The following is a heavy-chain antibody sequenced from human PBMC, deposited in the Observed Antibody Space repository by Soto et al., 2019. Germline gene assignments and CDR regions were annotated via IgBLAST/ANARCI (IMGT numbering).Heavy chain of an antibody. V-gene: IGHV3-23*01. CDR1: GFTFSSYA. CDR3: AKDSKGGYYGSGSYLFDY. J-gene: IGHJ4*02. Sequence: PGGSLRLSCAASGFTFSSYAMSWVRQAPGKGLEWVSAISGSGGSTYYADSVKGRFTISRDNSKNTLYLQMNSLRAEDTAVYYCAKDSKGGYYGSGSYLFDYWGQGTLVTAPQ. D-gene: IGHD3-10*01. CDR2: ISGSGGST.